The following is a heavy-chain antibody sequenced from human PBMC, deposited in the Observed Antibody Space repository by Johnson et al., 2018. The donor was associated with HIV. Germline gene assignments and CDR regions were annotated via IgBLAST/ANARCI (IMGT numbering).Heavy chain of an antibody. Sequence: VQLVESGGGLVQPGGSLRLSCAASGITVSSTYMSWVRQAPGKGLEWVSVIYSGGSTYYADSVKGRFTISRDNSKNTLYLQMNSLRAEDTAVYYCARGGYSSGWIYAFDIWGQGTMVTVSS. CDR3: ARGGYSSGWIYAFDI. CDR2: IYSGGST. J-gene: IGHJ3*02. V-gene: IGHV3-66*01. D-gene: IGHD6-19*01. CDR1: GITVSSTY.